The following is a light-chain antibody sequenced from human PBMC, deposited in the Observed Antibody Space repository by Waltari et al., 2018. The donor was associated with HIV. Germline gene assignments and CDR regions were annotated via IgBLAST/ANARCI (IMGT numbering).Light chain of an antibody. CDR1: SSDVGGYNY. CDR2: DVS. V-gene: IGLV2-11*01. CDR3: CSYAGDYTFVL. Sequence: QSALTQPRSVSGSPGQSVTISCTGSSSDVGGYNYVSWYQQHPGKAPKLMIYDVSKRPSGAPDRFSGSKSGNTASLTISGLQAEDEADYYCCSYAGDYTFVLFGGGTKLTVL. J-gene: IGLJ2*01.